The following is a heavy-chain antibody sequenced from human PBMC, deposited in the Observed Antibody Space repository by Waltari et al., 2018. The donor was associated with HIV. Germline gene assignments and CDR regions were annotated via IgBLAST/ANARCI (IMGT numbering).Heavy chain of an antibody. J-gene: IGHJ4*02. CDR1: GYSFTSYD. D-gene: IGHD1-26*01. V-gene: IGHV1-8*01. CDR3: ARGGSTHTHFAY. Sequence: QVQLVQSVAEVKKPGASVKVSCKASGYSFTSYDINWVRQATGQGLEWMGWMTPSSGNTGSAQKFQGRVTMSRNTSVSTVYMELSTLTSDDTAIYFCARGGSTHTHFAYWGQGTLVTVSS. CDR2: MTPSSGNT.